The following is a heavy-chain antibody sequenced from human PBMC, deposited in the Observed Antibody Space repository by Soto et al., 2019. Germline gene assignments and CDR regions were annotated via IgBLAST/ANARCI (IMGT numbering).Heavy chain of an antibody. Sequence: ASVKVSCKASGGTFSSYTISWVRQAPGQGLEWMGRIIPILGIANYAQKFQGRVTITADKSTSTAYMELSSLRSEDTVVYYSAGVYELGPDAFNIWGQGKMVTVSS. CDR3: AGVYELGPDAFNI. D-gene: IGHD7-27*01. J-gene: IGHJ3*02. CDR2: IIPILGIA. CDR1: GGTFSSYT. V-gene: IGHV1-69*02.